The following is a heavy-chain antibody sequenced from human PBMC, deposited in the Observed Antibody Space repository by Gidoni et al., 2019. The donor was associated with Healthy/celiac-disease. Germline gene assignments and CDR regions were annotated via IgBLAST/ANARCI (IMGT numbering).Heavy chain of an antibody. CDR3: PTNAFDI. J-gene: IGHJ3*02. D-gene: IGHD1-26*01. CDR2: ISYDGSNK. V-gene: IGHV3-30*03. Sequence: QVQLVESGGGVVQPGRSLRLSCAASGFTFSSYGMHWVRQAPGKGLEWVAVISYDGSNKYYADSVKGRFTISRDNSKNTLYLQMNSLRAEDTAVYYCPTNAFDIWGQGTMVTVSS. CDR1: GFTFSSYG.